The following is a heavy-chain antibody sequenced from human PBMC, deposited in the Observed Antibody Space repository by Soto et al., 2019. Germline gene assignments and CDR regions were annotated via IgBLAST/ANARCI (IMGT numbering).Heavy chain of an antibody. CDR1: GGSISSYY. J-gene: IGHJ4*02. CDR2: IYYSGST. CDR3: ASSRYCSGGSCLNY. Sequence: QVQLQESGPGLVKPSETLSLTCTVSGGSISSYYWSWIRQPPGKGLEWIGYIYYSGSTNYNPSLKSRVTISVDTSKNQFSLKLSSVTAADTAVYYCASSRYCSGGSCLNYWGQGTLVTVSS. D-gene: IGHD2-15*01. V-gene: IGHV4-59*01.